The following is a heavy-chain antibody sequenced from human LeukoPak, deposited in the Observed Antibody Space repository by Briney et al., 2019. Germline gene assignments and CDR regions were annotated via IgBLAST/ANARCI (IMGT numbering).Heavy chain of an antibody. V-gene: IGHV1-46*01. CDR1: GYTFTSYY. CDR2: INPSGGST. Sequence: ASVKVSCKASGYTFTSYYMHWVRQAPGQGLEWMGIINPSGGSTSYAQKFQGRVTMTRDMSTSTVYMELSSLRSEDTAVYYCASGMTMATQYWGDAFDIWGQGTMVTVSS. CDR3: ASGMTMATQYWGDAFDI. J-gene: IGHJ3*02. D-gene: IGHD5-24*01.